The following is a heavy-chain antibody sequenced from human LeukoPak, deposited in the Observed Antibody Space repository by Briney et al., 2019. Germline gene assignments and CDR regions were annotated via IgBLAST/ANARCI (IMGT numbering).Heavy chain of an antibody. V-gene: IGHV4-34*01. CDR1: GGSFSGYY. CDR3: ARAGYSSGWFDY. D-gene: IGHD6-19*01. Sequence: SETLSLTCAVYGGSFSGYYWSWIRQPPGKGLEWIGEINHSGSTNYNPSLKSRVTISVDTSKNQFSLKLSSVTAADAAVYYCARAGYSSGWFDYWGQGTLVTVSS. CDR2: INHSGST. J-gene: IGHJ4*02.